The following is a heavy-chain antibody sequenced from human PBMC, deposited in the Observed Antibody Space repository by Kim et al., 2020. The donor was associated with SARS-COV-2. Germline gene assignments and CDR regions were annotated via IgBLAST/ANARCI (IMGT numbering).Heavy chain of an antibody. V-gene: IGHV3-30*04. J-gene: IGHJ4*02. D-gene: IGHD1-1*01. CDR3: ARDLHDVPGGLEHDY. Sequence: GGSLRLSCAASGFTFSSYAMHWVRQAPGKGLEWVAVISYDGSNKYYADSVKGRFTISRDNSKNTLYLQMNSLRAEDTAVYYCARDLHDVPGGLEHDYWGQGTLVTVSS. CDR2: ISYDGSNK. CDR1: GFTFSSYA.